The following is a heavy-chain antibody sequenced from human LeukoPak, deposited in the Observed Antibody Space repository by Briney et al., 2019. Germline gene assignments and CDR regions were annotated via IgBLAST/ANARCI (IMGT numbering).Heavy chain of an antibody. CDR1: GFTLSNYS. V-gene: IGHV3-48*01. D-gene: IGHD4-11*01. CDR3: ARGVPKTSYYYYYMDV. Sequence: GGSLRLSCAVSGFTLSNYSMNWVRQAPGKGLEWISYISGSGFTIHYADSVKDRFTISRDNAKNSLYLQMNSLRAEDTAVYYCARGVPKTSYYYYYMDVWGKGTTVTISS. J-gene: IGHJ6*03. CDR2: ISGSGFTI.